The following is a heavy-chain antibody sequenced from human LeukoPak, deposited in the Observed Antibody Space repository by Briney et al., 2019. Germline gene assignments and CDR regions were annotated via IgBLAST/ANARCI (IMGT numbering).Heavy chain of an antibody. V-gene: IGHV3-64*01. CDR3: ARDLDRDSGWLYYFDY. CDR1: GFTFSSYA. D-gene: IGHD5-12*01. Sequence: GGSLRLSCAASGFTFSSYAMHWVRQAPGKGLEYVSAISSNGGSTYYANSVKGRFTISRDNSKNTLYLQMDSLRAEDMAVYYCARDLDRDSGWLYYFDYWGQGTLVTVSS. CDR2: ISSNGGST. J-gene: IGHJ4*02.